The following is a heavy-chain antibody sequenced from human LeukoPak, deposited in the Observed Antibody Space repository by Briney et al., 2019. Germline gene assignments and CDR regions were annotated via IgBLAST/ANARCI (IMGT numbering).Heavy chain of an antibody. CDR1: GGSFSGYY. V-gene: IGHV4-34*01. CDR2: INHSGST. CDR3: ARHTPSLWFGVDY. Sequence: PSETLSLTCAVYGGSFSGYYWSWIRQPPGKGLEWIGEINHSGSTNYNPSLKSRVTISVDTSKNQFSLKLSSVTAADTAVYYCARHTPSLWFGVDYWGQGTLVTVSS. J-gene: IGHJ4*02. D-gene: IGHD3-10*01.